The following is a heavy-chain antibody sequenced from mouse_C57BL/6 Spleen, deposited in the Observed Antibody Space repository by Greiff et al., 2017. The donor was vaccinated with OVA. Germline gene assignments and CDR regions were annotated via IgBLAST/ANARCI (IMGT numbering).Heavy chain of an antibody. D-gene: IGHD2-1*01. V-gene: IGHV1-61*01. CDR3: ARGDGNYPYYFDY. CDR2: IYPSDSET. Sequence: VQLQQPGAELVRPGSSVKLSCKASGYTFTSYWMDWVKQRPGQGLEWIGNIYPSDSETHYNQKFKDKATLTVDKSSSTAYMQLSSLTSEDSAVYYCARGDGNYPYYFDYWGQGTTLTVSS. CDR1: GYTFTSYW. J-gene: IGHJ2*01.